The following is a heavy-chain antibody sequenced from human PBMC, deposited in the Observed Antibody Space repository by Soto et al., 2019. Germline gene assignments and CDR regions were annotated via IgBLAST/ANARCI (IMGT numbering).Heavy chain of an antibody. V-gene: IGHV4-31*03. Sequence: KTSETLSLTCTVSGGSISSGGYYWSWIRQHPGKGLEWIGYIYYSGSTYYNPSLKSRVTISVDTSKNQFSLKLSSVTAADTAVYYCARTVVVTAILIAEDAFDIWGQGTMVTVSS. CDR2: IYYSGST. CDR3: ARTVVVTAILIAEDAFDI. D-gene: IGHD2-21*02. CDR1: GGSISSGGYY. J-gene: IGHJ3*02.